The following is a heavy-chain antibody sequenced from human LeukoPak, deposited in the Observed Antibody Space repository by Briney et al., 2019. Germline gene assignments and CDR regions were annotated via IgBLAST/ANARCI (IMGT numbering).Heavy chain of an antibody. V-gene: IGHV1-69*04. CDR3: ARDGFRDGYNPLDY. CDR2: IIPILGIA. J-gene: IGHJ4*02. CDR1: GGTFSSYA. Sequence: GASVKVSCKASGGTFSSYAISWVRQAPGQGLEWMGRIIPILGIANYAQKFQGRVTITADKSTSTAYMELSSLRSEDTAVYYCARDGFRDGYNPLDYWGQGTLVTVSS. D-gene: IGHD5-12*01.